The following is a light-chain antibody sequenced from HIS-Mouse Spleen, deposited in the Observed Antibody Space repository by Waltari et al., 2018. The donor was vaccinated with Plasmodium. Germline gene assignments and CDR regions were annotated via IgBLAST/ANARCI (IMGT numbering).Light chain of an antibody. V-gene: IGLV3-27*01. J-gene: IGLJ3*02. CDR3: YSAADNNRV. CDR1: VLAKKY. Sequence: SYELTQPSSVSVSPGQTARNTCSGYVLAKKYARWFQQKPGQAPVLVIYKDSERPSGIPERFSGSSSGTTVTLTISGAQVEDEADYYCYSAADNNRVFGGGTKLTVL. CDR2: KDS.